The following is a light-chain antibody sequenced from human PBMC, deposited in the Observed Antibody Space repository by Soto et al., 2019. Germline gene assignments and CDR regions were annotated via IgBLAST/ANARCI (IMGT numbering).Light chain of an antibody. V-gene: IGKV3-15*01. CDR1: QSVSSN. CDR2: GAS. Sequence: EIVMTQSPATLSVSPGERATLSCMASQSVSSNLAWYQQKPGQAPRLLIYGASTRATGIPARFSGSGSGTEFTLTISSLYSENFAVYYGQGHQYWPSFCFGHATRLE. J-gene: IGKJ5*01. CDR3: QGHQYWPSFC.